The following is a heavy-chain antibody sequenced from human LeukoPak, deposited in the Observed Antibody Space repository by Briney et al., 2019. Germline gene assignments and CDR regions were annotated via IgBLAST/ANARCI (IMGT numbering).Heavy chain of an antibody. CDR1: GGSISSYY. V-gene: IGHV4-59*08. J-gene: IGHJ4*02. D-gene: IGHD3-3*01. CDR3: ASYDFWSGYFTR. CDR2: IYYSGST. Sequence: PSETLSLTCTVSGGSISSYYWSWIRQPPGKGLEWIGYIYYSGSTNYNPSLKSRVTISVDTSKNQFSLKLSSVTAADTAVYYCASYDFWSGYFTRWGQGTLVTVSS.